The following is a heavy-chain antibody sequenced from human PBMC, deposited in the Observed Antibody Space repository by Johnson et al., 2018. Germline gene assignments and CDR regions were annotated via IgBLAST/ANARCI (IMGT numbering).Heavy chain of an antibody. J-gene: IGHJ5*02. D-gene: IGHD6-13*01. CDR2: IGTAGDT. Sequence: VLLVQSGGGLVQPGGSMGLACAASGFTFSSYDMHWVRQATGKGLEWVSAIGTAGDTYYPGSVKGRFTISRENAKNSLYLQMNGLRAGDTAVYYCAREVRDSSSRLIWFDPWGQGTLVTVSS. V-gene: IGHV3-13*01. CDR1: GFTFSSYD. CDR3: AREVRDSSSRLIWFDP.